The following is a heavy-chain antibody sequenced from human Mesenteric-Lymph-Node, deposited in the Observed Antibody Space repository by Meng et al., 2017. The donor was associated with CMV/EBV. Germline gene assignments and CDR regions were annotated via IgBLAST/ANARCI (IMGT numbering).Heavy chain of an antibody. CDR1: GFSINDHY. D-gene: IGHD2/OR15-2a*01. CDR2: TKDKTVSFIT. Sequence: CAASGFSINDHYMDWVRQAPGKGLEWVDSTKDKTVSFITEYAASVKGRFSISRDASKNSLYLQMNSLKTEDTAMYYCARDNSNWTFDFWGRGTLVTVSS. CDR3: ARDNSNWTFDF. J-gene: IGHJ2*01. V-gene: IGHV3-72*01.